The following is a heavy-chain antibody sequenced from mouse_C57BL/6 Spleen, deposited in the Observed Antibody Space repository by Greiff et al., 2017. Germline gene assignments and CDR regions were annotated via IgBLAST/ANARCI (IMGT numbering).Heavy chain of an antibody. D-gene: IGHD1-3*01. V-gene: IGHV1-82*01. J-gene: IGHJ4*01. CDR1: GYAFSSSW. CDR3: ARGGRPGYNYAMDY. Sequence: VQLQQSGPELVKPGASVKISCKASGYAFSSSWMNWVKQRPGKGLEWIGRIYPGDGDTNYNGKFKGKATLTADKSSSTAYMQLSSLTSEDSAVYFCARGGRPGYNYAMDYWGQGTSVTVSS. CDR2: IYPGDGDT.